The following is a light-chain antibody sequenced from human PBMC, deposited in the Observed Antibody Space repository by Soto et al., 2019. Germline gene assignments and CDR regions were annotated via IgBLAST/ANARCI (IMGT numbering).Light chain of an antibody. CDR2: EVS. J-gene: IGLJ1*01. CDR1: SGDVGRFNY. CDR3: SSYAGSNKMV. V-gene: IGLV2-8*01. Sequence: QSALTQPPSAYGSPGESVTISCTGTSGDVGRFNYVSWYQQHPGKAPKLMIHEVSKRPSGVPDRFSGSKSGNTASLTVSGLQPEDEAEYYCSSYAGSNKMVFGTGTKGTVL.